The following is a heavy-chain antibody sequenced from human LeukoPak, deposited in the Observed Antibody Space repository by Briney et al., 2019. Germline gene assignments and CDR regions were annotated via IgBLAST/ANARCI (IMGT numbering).Heavy chain of an antibody. V-gene: IGHV1-2*02. D-gene: IGHD6-6*01. CDR1: GYTFTGYY. J-gene: IGHJ4*02. CDR3: ARDRLAARGTFDY. Sequence: ASVKVSCKDSGYTFTGYYMLWVRQAPGQGLEWMGWINPNSGGTNYAQKFQGRVTMTRDTSISTAYMELSRLRSDDTAVYYCARDRLAARGTFDYWGQGTLVTVS. CDR2: INPNSGGT.